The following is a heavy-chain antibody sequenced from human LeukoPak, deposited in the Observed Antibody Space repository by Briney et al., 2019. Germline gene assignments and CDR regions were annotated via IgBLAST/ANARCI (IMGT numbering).Heavy chain of an antibody. CDR3: ARGRNSGSISYYYGMDV. J-gene: IGHJ6*02. Sequence: ASVKVSCKASGYTFTTSYMHWVRQAPGQGLEWMGIINPSGGSTAYAQKFQGRVTMTRDTSTSTVYMDLSSLRLEDTAVYYCARGRNSGSISYYYGMDVWGQGTTVTVSS. D-gene: IGHD1-26*01. V-gene: IGHV1-46*01. CDR2: INPSGGST. CDR1: GYTFTTSY.